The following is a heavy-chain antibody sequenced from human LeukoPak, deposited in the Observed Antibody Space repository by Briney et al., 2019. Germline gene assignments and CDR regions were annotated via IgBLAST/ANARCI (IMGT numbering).Heavy chain of an antibody. CDR1: GGSISSGSYY. D-gene: IGHD3-22*01. V-gene: IGHV4-61*02. CDR3: ARVSGITMIVVVQPDGFDI. Sequence: SETLSLTCTVSGGSISSGSYYWSWIRQPAGKGLEWIGRIYTSGSTNYNPSLKSRVTISVDTSKNQFSLELSSVTAADTAVYYCARVSGITMIVVVQPDGFDIWGQGTMVSVSS. J-gene: IGHJ3*02. CDR2: IYTSGST.